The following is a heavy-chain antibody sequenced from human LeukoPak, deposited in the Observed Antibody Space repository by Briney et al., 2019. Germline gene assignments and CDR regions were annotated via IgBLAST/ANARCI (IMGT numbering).Heavy chain of an antibody. CDR3: ARDGSGYSYESFFDY. J-gene: IGHJ4*02. D-gene: IGHD5-18*01. V-gene: IGHV1-46*01. Sequence: ASVKVSCKASGYTFTSYYMHWVRQAPGQGLEWMGIINPSGGSTSYAQKFQGRVTMTRDMSTSTVYMELSSLRSEDTAVYYCARDGSGYSYESFFDYWGQGTLVTVSS. CDR2: INPSGGST. CDR1: GYTFTSYY.